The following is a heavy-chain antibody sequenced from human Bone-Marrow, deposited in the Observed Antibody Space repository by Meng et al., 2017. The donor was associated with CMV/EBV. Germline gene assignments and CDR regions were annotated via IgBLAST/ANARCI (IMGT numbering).Heavy chain of an antibody. CDR2: ISGSGGST. V-gene: IGHV3-23*01. CDR3: AKSPQRYCSGGSCYPDYFDY. Sequence: LSLTCAASGFTFSSYAMSWVRQAPGKGLEWVSAISGSGGSTYYADSVKGRFTISRDNSKNTLYLQMNSLRAEDTAVYYCAKSPQRYCSGGSCYPDYFDYWGQGTLVTVSS. CDR1: GFTFSSYA. J-gene: IGHJ4*02. D-gene: IGHD2-15*01.